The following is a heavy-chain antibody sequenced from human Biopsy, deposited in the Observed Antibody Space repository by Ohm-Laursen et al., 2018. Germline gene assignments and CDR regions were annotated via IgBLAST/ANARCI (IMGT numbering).Heavy chain of an antibody. V-gene: IGHV1-24*01. D-gene: IGHD3-3*01. J-gene: IGHJ4*02. CDR1: GYTLTDLS. Sequence: ASVKVSCKVSGYTLTDLSMHWVRQAPGKGLEWMGGFAPENGKTIYAQKFQGRVTMTEDTSTDTAYMELRSLTSDDTAVYYCARISITRLLDYWGQGTLVTVSS. CDR3: ARISITRLLDY. CDR2: FAPENGKT.